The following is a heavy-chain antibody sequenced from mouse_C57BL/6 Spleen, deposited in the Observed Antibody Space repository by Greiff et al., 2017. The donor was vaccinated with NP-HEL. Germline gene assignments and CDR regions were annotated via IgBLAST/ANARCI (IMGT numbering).Heavy chain of an antibody. CDR3: ARDSNFAY. D-gene: IGHD2-5*01. CDR1: GFTFSSYA. Sequence: EVQLVESGGGLVKPGGSLKLSCAASGFTFSSYAMSWVRQTPEKRLEWVATISDGGSYTYYPDNVKGRFTISRDNAKNNLYLQMSHLKSEDTAMYYCARDSNFAYWGQGTLVTVSA. J-gene: IGHJ3*01. CDR2: ISDGGSYT. V-gene: IGHV5-4*01.